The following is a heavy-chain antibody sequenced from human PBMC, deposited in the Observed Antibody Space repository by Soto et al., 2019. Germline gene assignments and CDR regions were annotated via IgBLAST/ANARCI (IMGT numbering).Heavy chain of an antibody. CDR2: ISSSGGST. D-gene: IGHD3-10*01. CDR1: GFTFSSYA. V-gene: IGHV3-23*01. J-gene: IGHJ6*02. Sequence: GGSLRLSCAASGFTFSSYAMSWVRQAPGKGLEWVSGISSSGGSTYYADSVKGRFTISRDNSKNTLFLRMNRPRVEDTAVYYCMRPAPRGRHYLYFGMAVSGQGTTVTVSS. CDR3: MRPAPRGRHYLYFGMAV.